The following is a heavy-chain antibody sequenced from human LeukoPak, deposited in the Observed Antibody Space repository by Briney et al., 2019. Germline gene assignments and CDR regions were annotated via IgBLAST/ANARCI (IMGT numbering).Heavy chain of an antibody. CDR3: ATSSSWYPLFDY. J-gene: IGHJ4*02. V-gene: IGHV3-30*04. Sequence: GGSLRLSCAASGFTFSSYAMHWVRQAPGKGLEWVAVISYDGSNKYYADSVKGRFTISRDNSKNTLYLQMNSLRAEDTAVYYCATSSSWYPLFDYWGREPWSPSPQ. CDR1: GFTFSSYA. CDR2: ISYDGSNK. D-gene: IGHD6-13*01.